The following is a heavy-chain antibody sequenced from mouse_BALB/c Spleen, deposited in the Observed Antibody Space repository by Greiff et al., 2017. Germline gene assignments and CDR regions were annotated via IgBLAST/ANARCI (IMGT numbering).Heavy chain of an antibody. D-gene: IGHD1-1*02. J-gene: IGHJ4*01. CDR2: IHPSDSEN. Sequence: QVQLQQPGAELVRPGASVTLSCKASGYSFTSYWMNWVQQSPGQGLEWIGMIHPSDSENRLNQKFKDKATVTVDKSSSTAYMQLSSPTSEDSAVYYCARSGNYGAMDYWGQGTSVTVSS. CDR1: GYSFTSYW. V-gene: IGHV1-61*01. CDR3: ARSGNYGAMDY.